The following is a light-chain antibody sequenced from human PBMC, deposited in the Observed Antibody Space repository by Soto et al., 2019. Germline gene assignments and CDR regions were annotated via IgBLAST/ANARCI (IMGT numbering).Light chain of an antibody. CDR1: QSVRSN. CDR2: GAS. V-gene: IGKV3-15*01. Sequence: EVFMTQAPAILSLSPGSRFTLSCMASQSVRSNLAWYQQKPGQSHRLIIYGASNRATGIPDRFSGSGSGTEFTLTISSLQSEDFAVYYCQQYNNWPQITSGTGTRLEIK. J-gene: IGKJ5*01. CDR3: QQYNNWPQIT.